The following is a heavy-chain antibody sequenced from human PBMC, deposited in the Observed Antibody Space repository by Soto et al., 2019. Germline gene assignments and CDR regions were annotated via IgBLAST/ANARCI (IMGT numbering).Heavy chain of an antibody. CDR2: IYYSGST. J-gene: IGHJ4*02. CDR3: ARLGYCSGGSCPGVFDY. CDR1: GGSISSYY. Sequence: SETLFLTCTVSGGSISSYYWSWIRQPPGKGLEWIGYIYYSGSTNYNPSLKSRVTISVDTSKNQFSLKLSSVTAADTAVYYCARLGYCSGGSCPGVFDYWGQGTLVTVSS. V-gene: IGHV4-59*08. D-gene: IGHD2-15*01.